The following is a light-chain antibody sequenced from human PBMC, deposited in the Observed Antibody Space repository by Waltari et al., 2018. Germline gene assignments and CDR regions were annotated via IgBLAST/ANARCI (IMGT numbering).Light chain of an antibody. V-gene: IGLV2-14*01. Sequence: QSALTQPASVSGSVGQSISISCTGSNNDIGAHNLVSCDQQYPGKPPKLVIYEVSNRPSGVSNRFSASKSGTTASLTISGLQAEDEAEYFCSSYATRYMVLFGGGTRVTVL. CDR2: EVS. CDR3: SSYATRYMVL. J-gene: IGLJ2*01. CDR1: NNDIGAHNL.